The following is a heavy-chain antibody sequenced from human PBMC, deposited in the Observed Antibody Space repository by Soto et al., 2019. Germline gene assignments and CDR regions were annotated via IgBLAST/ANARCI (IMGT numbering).Heavy chain of an antibody. CDR1: GGTFSSYA. J-gene: IGHJ5*02. V-gene: IGHV1-69*01. CDR2: IIPIFGTA. CDR3: ASGDRITVTTVVPQYNCFDP. D-gene: IGHD1-7*01. Sequence: QVQLVQSGAEVKKPGSSVKVSCKASGGTFSSYAISWVRQAPGQGLEWMGGIIPIFGTANYAQKFQGRVTITADESTSTAYMERSSRRSEDTAVYYCASGDRITVTTVVPQYNCFDPWGQGTLVTVSS.